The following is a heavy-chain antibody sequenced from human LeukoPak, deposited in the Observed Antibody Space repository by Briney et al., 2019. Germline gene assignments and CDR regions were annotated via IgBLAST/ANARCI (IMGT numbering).Heavy chain of an antibody. CDR1: GYSFTSYW. Sequence: GESLKISCMGSGYSFTSYWIGWVRQMPGKGLEWMGIIYPGDSDTRYSPSFQGQVTISADKSISTAYLQWSSLKASDTAMYYCARQKGAYYYDSSGYGAFDIWGQGTMVTVSS. D-gene: IGHD3-22*01. CDR2: IYPGDSDT. CDR3: ARQKGAYYYDSSGYGAFDI. V-gene: IGHV5-51*01. J-gene: IGHJ3*02.